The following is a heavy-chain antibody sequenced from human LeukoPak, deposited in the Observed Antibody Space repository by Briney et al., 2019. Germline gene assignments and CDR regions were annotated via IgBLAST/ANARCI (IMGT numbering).Heavy chain of an antibody. CDR2: INANTGNP. D-gene: IGHD3-22*01. V-gene: IGHV7-4-1*02. CDR3: ARDGGSSGYYANDAFDI. J-gene: IGHJ3*02. Sequence: ASVKVSCKASGYTFTSYAMNWVRQAPGQGLEWMGWINANTGNPTYAQGFTGRFVFSLDTSVSTAYLQISSLKAEDTAVYYCARDGGSSGYYANDAFDIWGQGTMVTVSS. CDR1: GYTFTSYA.